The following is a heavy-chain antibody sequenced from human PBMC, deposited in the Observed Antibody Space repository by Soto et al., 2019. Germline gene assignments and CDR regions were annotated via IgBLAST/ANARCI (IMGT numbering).Heavy chain of an antibody. CDR1: GFTFTSSA. Sequence: QMQLVQSGPEVKKPGTSVKVSCKASGFTFTSSAMQWVRQARGQRLEWIGWIVVGSGNTNYAQKFQERVTITRDMSTSTAHMELSSLRSEDTAVYYCAAVVVAAAGTGAFDIWGQGTMVTVSS. D-gene: IGHD6-13*01. J-gene: IGHJ3*02. CDR2: IVVGSGNT. V-gene: IGHV1-58*02. CDR3: AAVVVAAAGTGAFDI.